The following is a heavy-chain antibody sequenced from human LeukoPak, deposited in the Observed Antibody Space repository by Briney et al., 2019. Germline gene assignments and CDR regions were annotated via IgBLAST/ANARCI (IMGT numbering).Heavy chain of an antibody. V-gene: IGHV3-11*05. CDR2: SSSSFSYT. D-gene: IGHD5-18*01. Sequence: PGGSPRLSCAASGFTFSDYYMSWIRQAPGKGLEWVSYSSSSFSYTNYADSVKGRFTISRDNGKNSLYLQMNSLRAEDTALYYCARDEGSSYGTFPGYLGQGTLVTVSS. CDR1: GFTFSDYY. CDR3: ARDEGSSYGTFPGY. J-gene: IGHJ4*02.